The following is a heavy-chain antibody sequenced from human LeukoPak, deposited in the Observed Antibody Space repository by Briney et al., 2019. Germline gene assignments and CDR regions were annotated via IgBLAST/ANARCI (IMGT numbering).Heavy chain of an antibody. V-gene: IGHV1-8*01. Sequence: ASVKVSCKASGYTFTSYDINWVRQATGQGPEWMGWMNPNSGNTGYAQKFQGRVTMARNTSISTAYMELSSLRSEDTAVYYCARHVWGSYNNWFDPWGQGTLVTVSS. CDR1: GYTFTSYD. D-gene: IGHD3-16*01. CDR3: ARHVWGSYNNWFDP. CDR2: MNPNSGNT. J-gene: IGHJ5*02.